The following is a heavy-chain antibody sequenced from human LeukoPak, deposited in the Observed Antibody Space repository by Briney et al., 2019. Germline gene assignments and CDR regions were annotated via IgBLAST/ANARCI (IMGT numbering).Heavy chain of an antibody. Sequence: GGSLRLSCAASGFSFSGHWMHWARQLPGKGLVWVSRISPTGGTTSYADSVKGRFTVSRDNAKNTLYLQVNNLRAEDTAVYYCASDYVWGRDNDYWGQGTLVTVSS. V-gene: IGHV3-74*01. CDR2: ISPTGGTT. CDR1: GFSFSGHW. J-gene: IGHJ4*02. D-gene: IGHD3-16*01. CDR3: ASDYVWGRDNDY.